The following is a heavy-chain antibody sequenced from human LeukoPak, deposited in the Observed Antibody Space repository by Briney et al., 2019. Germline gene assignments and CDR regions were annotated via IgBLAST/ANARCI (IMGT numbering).Heavy chain of an antibody. Sequence: GGSLRLSCAASGFTFSTYAMTWVRQAPGKGLEWVASVTGSSTNTYYADSVRGRFTISRDNSKNTLSLQMNSLRAEDTAIYYCAKKASGSYSPYDWWGQGTLVTVSP. J-gene: IGHJ4*02. CDR2: VTGSSTNT. D-gene: IGHD1-26*01. CDR1: GFTFSTYA. V-gene: IGHV3-23*05. CDR3: AKKASGSYSPYDW.